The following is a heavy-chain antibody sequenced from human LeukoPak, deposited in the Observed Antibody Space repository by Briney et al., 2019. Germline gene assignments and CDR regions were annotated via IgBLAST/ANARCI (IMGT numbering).Heavy chain of an antibody. Sequence: GGSLRLSCAASGFTFSDYYMSRIRQAPGKGLEWVSYISSSGSTIYYADSVKGRFTISRDNSKNTLYLQMNSLRAEDTAVYYCAGHDYSNRRPDYWGQGTLVTVSS. V-gene: IGHV3-11*01. CDR1: GFTFSDYY. D-gene: IGHD4-11*01. J-gene: IGHJ4*02. CDR3: AGHDYSNRRPDY. CDR2: ISSSGSTI.